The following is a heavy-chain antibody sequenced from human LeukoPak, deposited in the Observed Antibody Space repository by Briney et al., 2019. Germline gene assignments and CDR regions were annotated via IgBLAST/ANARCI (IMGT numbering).Heavy chain of an antibody. CDR2: ISGSGGST. V-gene: IGHV3-23*01. J-gene: IGHJ4*02. CDR1: GFTFSSYA. Sequence: GGSLRLSCAASGFTFSSYAMSWVRQAPGKGLEWVSAISGSGGSTYYADSVKGRFTISRDNSKNTLYLQMNSLRAEDTAVYYCARRAPLWFGELSPYYFDYWGQGTLVTVSS. D-gene: IGHD3-10*01. CDR3: ARRAPLWFGELSPYYFDY.